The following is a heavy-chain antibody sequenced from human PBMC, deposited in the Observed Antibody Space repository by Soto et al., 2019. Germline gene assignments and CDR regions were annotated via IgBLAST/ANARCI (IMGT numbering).Heavy chain of an antibody. CDR1: NGSIIHYY. J-gene: IGHJ4*02. D-gene: IGHD1-1*01. V-gene: IGHV4-31*03. Sequence: PSETLSLTCTVSNGSIIHYYWSWIRQHPGKGLEWIGYIYYSGSTYYNPSLKSRVTISVDTSKNQFSLKLSSVTAADTAVYYCARESDDGDFDYWGQGTLVTVSS. CDR3: ARESDDGDFDY. CDR2: IYYSGST.